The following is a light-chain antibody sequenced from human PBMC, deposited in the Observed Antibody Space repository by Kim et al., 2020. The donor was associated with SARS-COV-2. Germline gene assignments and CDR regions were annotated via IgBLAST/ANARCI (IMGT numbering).Light chain of an antibody. Sequence: EIVMTQSPATLSVSPGERVTLSCRASQSVDSNLAWYQQQPGQAPRLLIYGASTRATDIPARFSGSGSGTEFTLIISSLQSEDFAVYYCQEYSHRPPYTFGQGTKVNI. CDR3: QEYSHRPPYT. CDR2: GAS. J-gene: IGKJ2*01. CDR1: QSVDSN. V-gene: IGKV3-15*01.